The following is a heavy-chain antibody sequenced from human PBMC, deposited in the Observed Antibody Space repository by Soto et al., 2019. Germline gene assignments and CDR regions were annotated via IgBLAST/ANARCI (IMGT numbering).Heavy chain of an antibody. CDR1: GSTFSSYG. CDR3: AKDGKFNWNYGPNWFDP. D-gene: IGHD1-7*01. V-gene: IGHV3-30*18. J-gene: IGHJ5*02. Sequence: PGGSLRLSCAASGSTFSSYGMHWVRQAPGKGLEWVAVISYDGSNKYYADSVKGRFTISRDNSKNTLYLQMNSLRAEDTAVYYSAKDGKFNWNYGPNWFDPWGQGTLVTVSS. CDR2: ISYDGSNK.